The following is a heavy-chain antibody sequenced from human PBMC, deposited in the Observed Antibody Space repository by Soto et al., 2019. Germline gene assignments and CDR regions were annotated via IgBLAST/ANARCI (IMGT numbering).Heavy chain of an antibody. CDR1: GFTFNNYA. Sequence: LRLSCAASGFTFNNYAMNWVRQAPGKGLEWVATISGTGGSTYYADSVKGRFTISRDNSKNTLYLQMNSLRVEDTAVYYCAKDRLGGNFDYWGQGTQVPVSS. J-gene: IGHJ4*02. V-gene: IGHV3-23*01. CDR2: ISGTGGST. CDR3: AKDRLGGNFDY.